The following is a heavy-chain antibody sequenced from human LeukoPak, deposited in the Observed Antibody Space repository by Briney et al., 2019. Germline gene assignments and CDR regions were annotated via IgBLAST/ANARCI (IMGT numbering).Heavy chain of an antibody. CDR1: QFTFSNYA. V-gene: IGHV3-23*01. Sequence: GGSLRLSCAASQFTFSNYAMSWVRQAPGKGLEWVSVISGSGGTTYYADSVKGRFTISRDNSKNTLYLQMNSLRAEDTAVYYCAKIGWDDAFDIWGQGTMVTVSS. J-gene: IGHJ3*02. D-gene: IGHD1-26*01. CDR3: AKIGWDDAFDI. CDR2: ISGSGGTT.